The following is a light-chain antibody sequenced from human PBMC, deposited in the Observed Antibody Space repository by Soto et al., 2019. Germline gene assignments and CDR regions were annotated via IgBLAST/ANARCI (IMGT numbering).Light chain of an antibody. CDR1: TSDIGAYNY. J-gene: IGLJ1*01. Sequence: QSALTQPASVSGSPGQSITISCTGTTSDIGAYNYVSWYQHNPGNAPKLMIYEVTNRPSGVSSRFSGSKSGSTASLTITGLQSDDEADYYCSSYTSTNTPYVFGTGTKLTVL. CDR3: SSYTSTNTPYV. V-gene: IGLV2-14*01. CDR2: EVT.